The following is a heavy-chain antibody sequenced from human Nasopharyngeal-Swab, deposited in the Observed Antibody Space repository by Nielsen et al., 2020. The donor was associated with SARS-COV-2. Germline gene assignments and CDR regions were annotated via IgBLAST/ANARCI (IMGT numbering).Heavy chain of an antibody. CDR2: INHSGST. J-gene: IGHJ4*02. V-gene: IGHV4-34*01. Sequence: SETLSLTCAVYGGSFSGYYWSWIRQPPGKGLEWIGEINHSGSTNYNPSLKSRVTISVDTSKNQFSLKLSSVTAADTAVYYCARAFDTGYHTVGYWDQGTLVTVSS. CDR1: GGSFSGYY. D-gene: IGHD3-9*01. CDR3: ARAFDTGYHTVGY.